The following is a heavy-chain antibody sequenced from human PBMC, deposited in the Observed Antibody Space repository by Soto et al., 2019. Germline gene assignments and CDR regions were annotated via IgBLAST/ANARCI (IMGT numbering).Heavy chain of an antibody. CDR1: GGSISSYY. Sequence: SETLSLTCTVSGGSISSYYWSWIRQPPGKGLEWIGYIYYSGSTNYNPSLKSRVTISVDTSKNQFSLKLSSVIAADTAVYYCARGYDSSGYRGPYFDYWGQGTLVTVSS. CDR3: ARGYDSSGYRGPYFDY. V-gene: IGHV4-59*01. J-gene: IGHJ4*02. D-gene: IGHD3-22*01. CDR2: IYYSGST.